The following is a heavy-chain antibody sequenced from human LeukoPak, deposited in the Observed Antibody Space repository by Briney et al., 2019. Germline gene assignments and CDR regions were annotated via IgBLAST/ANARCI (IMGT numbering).Heavy chain of an antibody. V-gene: IGHV3-23*01. CDR2: ISGSGGST. Sequence: PGGPLRLSCAASGFTFSSYAMSWVRQAPGKGLEWVSAISGSGGSTYYADSVKGRFTISRDNSKNTLYLQMNSLRAEDTAVYYCAKDDIVVSGYFDYWGQGTLVTVSS. CDR3: AKDDIVVSGYFDY. D-gene: IGHD2-15*01. J-gene: IGHJ4*02. CDR1: GFTFSSYA.